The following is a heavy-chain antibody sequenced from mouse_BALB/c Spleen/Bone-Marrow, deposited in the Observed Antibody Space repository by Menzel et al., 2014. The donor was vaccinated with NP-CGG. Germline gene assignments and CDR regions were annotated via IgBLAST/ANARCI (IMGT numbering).Heavy chain of an antibody. Sequence: LVESGVNLVRPGTSVKVSCKASGYAFTNYLIEWVKQRPGQGLEWIGVINPGSGGTNYNENFKGKATLTADRSSSTAYMQLSSLTSDDSAVYFWARSAGLRRDSAWFAYWGQGTLVTVSA. CDR3: ARSAGLRRDSAWFAY. CDR2: INPGSGGT. V-gene: IGHV1-54*03. CDR1: GYAFTNYL. D-gene: IGHD2-2*01. J-gene: IGHJ3*01.